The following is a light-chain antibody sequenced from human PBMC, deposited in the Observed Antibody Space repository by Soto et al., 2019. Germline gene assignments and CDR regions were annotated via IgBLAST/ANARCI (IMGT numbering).Light chain of an antibody. CDR1: QSISSY. CDR2: AAS. CDR3: QQSYSTPPT. J-gene: IGKJ1*01. V-gene: IGKV1-39*01. Sequence: DIQMTQSQSSLSASVGDRVTITCRASQSISSYLNGYQQKPGKAPKFLIYAASSLQSGVPSRFSGSGSGTDFTLTISSLQPEDFGTYYCQQSYSTPPTFGQGPKVEF.